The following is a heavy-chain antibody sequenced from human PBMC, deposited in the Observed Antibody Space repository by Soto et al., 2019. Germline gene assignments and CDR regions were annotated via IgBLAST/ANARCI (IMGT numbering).Heavy chain of an antibody. V-gene: IGHV4-59*11. CDR1: GGSIISHY. J-gene: IGHJ6*02. D-gene: IGHD1-26*01. CDR3: ARDGREASGMDV. CDR2: IYYRGST. Sequence: SAPLSLTCTVSGGSIISHYWSWVRQAPGKGLEWIGHIYYRGSTNYNPSLRSRSTISVDASKSQFSLKLNSVTTADTAVYYCARDGREASGMDVWGQGTKVTVSS.